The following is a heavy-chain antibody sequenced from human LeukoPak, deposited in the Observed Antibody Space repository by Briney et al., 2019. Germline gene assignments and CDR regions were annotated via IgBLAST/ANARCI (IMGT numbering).Heavy chain of an antibody. V-gene: IGHV4-59*08. Sequence: SSETLSLTCTVSGGSISTYYWNWVRQPPGKGLEWIGNIYNSGRTDYNPSLKSRVTISVDTPKNQFSLKLSSVTAADTVVYYCARSSGWFDPWGQGTLVIVSS. CDR1: GGSISTYY. CDR3: ARSSGWFDP. J-gene: IGHJ5*02. CDR2: IYNSGRT.